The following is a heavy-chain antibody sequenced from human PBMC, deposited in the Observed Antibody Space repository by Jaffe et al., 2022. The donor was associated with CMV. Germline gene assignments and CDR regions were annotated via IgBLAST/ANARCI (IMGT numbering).Heavy chain of an antibody. J-gene: IGHJ4*02. D-gene: IGHD3-22*01. Sequence: QVQLVESGGGVVQPGRSLRLSCAASGFTFSSYGMHWVRQAPGKGLEWVAVIWYDGSNKYYADSVKGRFTISRDNSKNTLYLQMNSLRAEDTAVYYCAREFGELPGTGYYYDSSGGGDYWGQGTLVTVSS. V-gene: IGHV3-33*08. CDR1: GFTFSSYG. CDR2: IWYDGSNK. CDR3: AREFGELPGTGYYYDSSGGGDY.